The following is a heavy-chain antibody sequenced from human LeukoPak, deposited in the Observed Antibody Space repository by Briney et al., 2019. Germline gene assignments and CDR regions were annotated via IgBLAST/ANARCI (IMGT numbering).Heavy chain of an antibody. CDR3: AGALREVIDY. CDR2: INSDGSNT. D-gene: IGHD3-10*01. CDR1: GFTFSSCW. J-gene: IGHJ4*02. V-gene: IGHV3-74*01. Sequence: GGSLRLSCAASGFTFSSCWMHWVRQAPGKGLVWVSRINSDGSNTGYADSVKGRFTISRDNAKNTLYLQMNNLRAEDTAVYYCAGALREVIDYWGQGTLVTVSS.